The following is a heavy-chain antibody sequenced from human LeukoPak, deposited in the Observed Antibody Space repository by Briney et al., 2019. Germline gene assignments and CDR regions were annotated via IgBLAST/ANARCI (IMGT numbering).Heavy chain of an antibody. D-gene: IGHD5-12*01. Sequence: SETLSLTCAVPDGAFSDYYWSWIRQPPGKGLEWIGEIHRSGSAKYNPSLKSRVTISVDTSKNQFSLKLSSVTAADTAVYYCASVTASGRAGYHYTYYYYGMDVWGKGTTVTVSS. CDR1: DGAFSDYY. J-gene: IGHJ6*04. CDR2: IHRSGSA. CDR3: ASVTASGRAGYHYTYYYYGMDV. V-gene: IGHV4-34*01.